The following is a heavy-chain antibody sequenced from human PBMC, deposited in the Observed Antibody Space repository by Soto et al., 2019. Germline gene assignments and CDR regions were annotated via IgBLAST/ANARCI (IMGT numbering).Heavy chain of an antibody. Sequence: ASVKVSCKASGYTFTSYAMHWVRQAPGQRLEWMGWINAGNGNTKYSQKFQGRVTITRDTSASTAYMELSSLRSEDTAVYYCARDRKSRPTGGGLDWGQGTLVTVSS. CDR3: ARDRKSRPTGGGLD. J-gene: IGHJ4*02. CDR2: INAGNGNT. V-gene: IGHV1-3*01. D-gene: IGHD4-4*01. CDR1: GYTFTSYA.